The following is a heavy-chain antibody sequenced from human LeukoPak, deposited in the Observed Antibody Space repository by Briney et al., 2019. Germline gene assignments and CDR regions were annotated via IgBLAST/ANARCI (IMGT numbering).Heavy chain of an antibody. J-gene: IGHJ3*02. CDR2: IRSDGIDK. CDR1: GFSFRSYG. V-gene: IGHV3-30*02. CDR3: AKEGAGGKGYAFDI. D-gene: IGHD3-10*01. Sequence: GGSLRLSCAASGFSFRSYGMHWVRQAPGKGLEWVAFIRSDGIDKFNADSVKGRVTISRDNSENTLYLQMNGLRPEDSAVYFCAKEGAGGKGYAFDIWGQGTKVTVSS.